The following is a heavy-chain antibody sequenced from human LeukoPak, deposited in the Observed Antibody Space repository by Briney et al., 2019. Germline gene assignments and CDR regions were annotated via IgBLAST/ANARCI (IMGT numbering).Heavy chain of an antibody. Sequence: SGGSLRLSCAASGFTFSSYGMHWVRQAPGKGLEWVAVIWYDGSNKYYANSVKGRFTISRDNSKNTLYLQMNSLRAEDTAVYYCAKVNEYYYDSSGFSDYWGQGTLVTVSS. D-gene: IGHD3-22*01. J-gene: IGHJ4*02. CDR3: AKVNEYYYDSSGFSDY. V-gene: IGHV3-33*06. CDR1: GFTFSSYG. CDR2: IWYDGSNK.